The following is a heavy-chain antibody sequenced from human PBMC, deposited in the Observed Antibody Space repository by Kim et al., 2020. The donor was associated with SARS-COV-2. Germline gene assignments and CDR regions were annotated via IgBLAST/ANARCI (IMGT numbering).Heavy chain of an antibody. Sequence: GGSLRLSCAASGFTVSSNYMSWVRQAPGKGLEWVSVIYSGGSTYYADSVKGRFTISRDNSKNTLYLQMNSLRAEDTAVYYCASENYYGSGSYHTDYWGQGTLVTVSS. CDR2: IYSGGST. V-gene: IGHV3-53*01. CDR1: GFTVSSNY. CDR3: ASENYYGSGSYHTDY. D-gene: IGHD3-10*01. J-gene: IGHJ4*02.